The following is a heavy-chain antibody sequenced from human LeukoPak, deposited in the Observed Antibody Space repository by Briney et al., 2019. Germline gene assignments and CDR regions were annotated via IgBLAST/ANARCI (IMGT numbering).Heavy chain of an antibody. V-gene: IGHV4-59*12. CDR2: IYYSGST. D-gene: IGHD5-12*01. J-gene: IGHJ4*02. Sequence: PSETLSLTCTVSGGSMDKYYWNWIRQPPGKGLEWIGYIYYSGSTNYNPSLKSRVTISIDTSKNQFSLRLTSVTAADTAVYYCARGPDDYGKVPLDYWGQGTLVTVSS. CDR1: GGSMDKYY. CDR3: ARGPDDYGKVPLDY.